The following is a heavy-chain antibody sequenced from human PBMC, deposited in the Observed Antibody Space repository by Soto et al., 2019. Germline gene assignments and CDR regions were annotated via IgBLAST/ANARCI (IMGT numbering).Heavy chain of an antibody. CDR2: IRSKDYAEAT. Sequence: GGSLRLSCTTSGFTFSDYAMTWFRQAPGKGLEWVGFIRSKDYAEATDYAASVRDRFSISRDDSNSIAYLQMNGLKTEDTAVYYCARGRQTTLDYWGQGTLVTVSS. CDR1: GFTFSDYA. J-gene: IGHJ4*02. CDR3: ARGRQTTLDY. V-gene: IGHV3-49*03.